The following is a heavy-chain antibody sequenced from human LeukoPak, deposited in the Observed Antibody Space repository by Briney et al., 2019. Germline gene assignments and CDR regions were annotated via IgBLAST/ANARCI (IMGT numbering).Heavy chain of an antibody. D-gene: IGHD5-24*01. CDR2: IYNTGST. Sequence: PSETLSLTCTISGGSISSYYWSWIRQPPGKGLEWMGYIYNTGSTVYNPYLRSRVTISVDTSKNQFSLQLNSVAAADTAVYYCARAGEVRDGYKGTFDSWGQGTLVTVSS. V-gene: IGHV4-59*01. J-gene: IGHJ4*02. CDR1: GGSISSYY. CDR3: ARAGEVRDGYKGTFDS.